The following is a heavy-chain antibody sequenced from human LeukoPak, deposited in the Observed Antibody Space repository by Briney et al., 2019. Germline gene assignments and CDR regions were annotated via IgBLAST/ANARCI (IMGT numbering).Heavy chain of an antibody. CDR2: ISSGRTYK. Sequence: GGSLRLSCADSGITFRDYYMSWIRQAPGKGLEWGSYISSGRTYKNYADSVKGRFTISRDNAKDSLYLQMNSLRAEDTAVYYCASIRGGYYFDYWGQGTLVTVSS. D-gene: IGHD3-16*01. CDR1: GITFRDYY. J-gene: IGHJ4*02. V-gene: IGHV3-11*03. CDR3: ASIRGGYYFDY.